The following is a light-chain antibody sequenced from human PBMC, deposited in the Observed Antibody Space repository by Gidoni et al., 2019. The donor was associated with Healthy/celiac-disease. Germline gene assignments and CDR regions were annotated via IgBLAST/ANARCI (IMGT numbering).Light chain of an antibody. Sequence: QLVLTQSPSASASLGASVKLTCTLSSGHSSYAIAWQRKQPEKGPRYLMKLNSDGSHSKGDGIPDRFSGSSSGAERYLTISSLQSEDEADYYCQTWGTGIQVFGGGTKLTVL. V-gene: IGLV4-69*01. J-gene: IGLJ2*01. CDR3: QTWGTGIQV. CDR1: SGHSSYA. CDR2: LNSDGSH.